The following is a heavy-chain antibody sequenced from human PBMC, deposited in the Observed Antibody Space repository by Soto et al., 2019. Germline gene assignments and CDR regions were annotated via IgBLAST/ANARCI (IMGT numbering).Heavy chain of an antibody. Sequence: GAPVQVSCKASGGTFSSYAISWVRQAPGQGLEWMGGLIPIFGTANYARKFQGRVTITADKSTSTAYMELSSLRSEDTAVYYCARTEPFITIFGVVTKESWFDPWGQGTLVTVSS. V-gene: IGHV1-69*06. CDR2: LIPIFGTA. J-gene: IGHJ5*02. D-gene: IGHD3-3*01. CDR1: GGTFSSYA. CDR3: ARTEPFITIFGVVTKESWFDP.